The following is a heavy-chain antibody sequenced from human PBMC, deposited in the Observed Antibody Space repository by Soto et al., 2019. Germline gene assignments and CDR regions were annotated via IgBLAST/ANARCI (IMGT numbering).Heavy chain of an antibody. V-gene: IGHV1-69*13. D-gene: IGHD2-8*01. J-gene: IGHJ5*02. CDR2: IIPIFGTA. CDR3: DCRNGVCYTTWFDP. CDR1: GGTFSSYA. Sequence: GASVKVSCKASGGTFSSYAISWVRQAPGQGLEWMGGIIPIFGTANYAQKFQGRVTITADESTSTAYMDPVDTATYYCAHTEGDCRNGVCYTTWFDPWGQGTLVTVSS.